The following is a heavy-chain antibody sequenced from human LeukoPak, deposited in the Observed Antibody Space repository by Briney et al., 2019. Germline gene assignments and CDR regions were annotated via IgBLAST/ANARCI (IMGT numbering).Heavy chain of an antibody. Sequence: PGGSLRLSCAASGFTFDDYTMHWVRQAPGKGLEWVSLISWDGGSTYYADSVKGRFTISRDNSKNSLYLQMNSLRAEDTALYYCARGSIVGATDLDYWGQGTLVTVSS. CDR2: ISWDGGST. D-gene: IGHD1-26*01. V-gene: IGHV3-43*01. CDR3: ARGSIVGATDLDY. CDR1: GFTFDDYT. J-gene: IGHJ4*02.